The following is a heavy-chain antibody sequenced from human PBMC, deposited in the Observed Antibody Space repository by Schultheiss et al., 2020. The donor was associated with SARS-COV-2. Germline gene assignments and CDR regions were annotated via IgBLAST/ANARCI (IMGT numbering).Heavy chain of an antibody. CDR3: ARNIVIVTTAPQYYYYGVDV. CDR1: GGSISSYY. V-gene: IGHV4-59*01. J-gene: IGHJ6*02. CDR2: IYYSGST. Sequence: SETLSLTCTVSGGSISSYYWSWIRQPPGKGLEWIGYIYYSGSTNYNPSLKSRVTISVDTSKNQFSLKLSSVTAADTAVYFCARNIVIVTTAPQYYYYGVDVWGQGTTVTVSS. D-gene: IGHD2/OR15-2a*01.